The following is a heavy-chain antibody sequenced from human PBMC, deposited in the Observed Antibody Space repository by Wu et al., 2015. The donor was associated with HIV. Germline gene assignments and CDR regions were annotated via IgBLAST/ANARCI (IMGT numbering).Heavy chain of an antibody. CDR2: IIPTFGTT. Sequence: QVQRVQSGAEVKKPGSSVKVSCKASGGTFSNYAINWVRQAPGQGLEWMGRIIPTFGTTNYAQKFQRRVTITAVASTTTAYMELSSLRYEDTAVYYCASQFDSRTYESYAFDFWGQGTLVTVSS. CDR3: ASQFDSRTYESYAFDF. V-gene: IGHV1-69*13. CDR1: GGTFSNYA. D-gene: IGHD2-2*01. J-gene: IGHJ4*02.